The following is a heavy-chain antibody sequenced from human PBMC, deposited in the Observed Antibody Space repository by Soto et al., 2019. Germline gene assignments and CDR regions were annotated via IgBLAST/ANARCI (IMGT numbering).Heavy chain of an antibody. CDR1: GGSISSGDYY. V-gene: IGHV4-30-4*01. CDR2: IYYSGST. CDR3: AREEGADGAFDI. Sequence: SETLSLTCTVSGGSISSGDYYWSWIRQPPGKGLEWIGYIYYSGSTYYNPSLKSRVTISVDTSKNQFSLKLSSVTAADTAVYYCAREEGADGAFDIWGQGTTVTVSS. J-gene: IGHJ3*02.